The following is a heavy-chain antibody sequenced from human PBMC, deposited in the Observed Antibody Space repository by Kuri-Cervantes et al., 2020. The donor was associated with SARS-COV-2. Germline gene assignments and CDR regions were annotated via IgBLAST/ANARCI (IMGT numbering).Heavy chain of an antibody. CDR1: GGSISSHY. V-gene: IGHV4-59*11. CDR3: ARDPNANHNNWFDP. J-gene: IGHJ5*02. CDR2: IYYSGST. Sequence: SETLSPTCTVSGGSISSHYWSWIRQPPGKGLEWIGYIYYSGSTNYNPSLKSRVTISVDTSKNQFSLKLSSVTAADTAVYYCARDPNANHNNWFDPRGQGTLVTVSS. D-gene: IGHD4/OR15-4a*01.